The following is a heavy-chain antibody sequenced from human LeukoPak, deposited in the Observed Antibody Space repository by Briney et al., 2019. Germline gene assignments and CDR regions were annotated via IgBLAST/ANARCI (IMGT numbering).Heavy chain of an antibody. J-gene: IGHJ4*02. V-gene: IGHV4-59*01. CDR3: ARGADSSGYYSIFYFDY. Sequence: SETLSLTCTVSGGSITSYYWNWIRQPPGKGLEWIGYIYYSGSTNDIPSHKSRVTISVDTSKNQFSLKLSSVTAADTAVYYCARGADSSGYYSIFYFDYWGQGTLVTVSS. CDR2: IYYSGST. CDR1: GGSITSYY. D-gene: IGHD3-22*01.